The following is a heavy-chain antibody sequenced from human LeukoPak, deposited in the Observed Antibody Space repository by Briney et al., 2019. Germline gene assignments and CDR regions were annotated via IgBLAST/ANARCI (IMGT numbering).Heavy chain of an antibody. V-gene: IGHV3-48*01. J-gene: IGHJ4*01. CDR3: ARYDYSGSYLDN. Sequence: GGSLRLSCAASGFTFSSYNMIWVRQAPGKGLEWVSYISPGSSTIYYADSLKGRFTISRDNAKNSLFPQMNSLRAEDTAVYYCARYDYSGSYLDNCGQGTLVTVSS. CDR1: GFTFSSYN. CDR2: ISPGSSTI. D-gene: IGHD1-26*01.